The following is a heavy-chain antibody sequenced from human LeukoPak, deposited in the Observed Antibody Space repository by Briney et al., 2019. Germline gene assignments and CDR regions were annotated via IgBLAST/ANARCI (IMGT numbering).Heavy chain of an antibody. CDR3: AREIQGAILHSGASDS. D-gene: IGHD2-21*01. J-gene: IGHJ3*02. CDR1: GFTFSAYF. V-gene: IGHV3-30*09. CDR2: IAIDASDT. Sequence: GGSLRLSCRASGFTFSAYFMHWGRKAPGKGLEWVADIAIDASDTVYADPSKGRFAISTDNSKNTLYLKMNSLGAEETDVYFCAREIQGAILHSGASDSWGQGTMVTVSS.